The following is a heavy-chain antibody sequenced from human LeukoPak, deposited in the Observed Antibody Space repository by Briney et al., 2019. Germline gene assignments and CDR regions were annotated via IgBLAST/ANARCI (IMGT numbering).Heavy chain of an antibody. Sequence: GGSLRLSCAASEFTFSNYAVSWVRQAPGKGLEWVSAITGSGGDTYYADSVKGRFTISRDNSKNTLHLQMNSLRAEDTAVYFCAKAGSSWSGPLKDWGQGILVTVSS. V-gene: IGHV3-23*01. CDR3: AKAGSSWSGPLKD. CDR1: EFTFSNYA. J-gene: IGHJ4*02. CDR2: ITGSGGDT. D-gene: IGHD6-13*01.